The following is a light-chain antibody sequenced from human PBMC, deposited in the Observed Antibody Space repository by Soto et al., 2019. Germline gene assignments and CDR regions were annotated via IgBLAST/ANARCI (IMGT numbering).Light chain of an antibody. CDR2: GAS. CDR1: QSVSSSY. Sequence: EMVLTHPRGPLFLSQGERATLSCRASQSVSSSYLAWYQQKPGQAPRLLIYGASTRAAGIPDRFSGSGSGTDFTLTITRLEPEDSAVYYCQQRSNWPITFGQGTRLEIK. V-gene: IGKV3D-20*02. J-gene: IGKJ5*01. CDR3: QQRSNWPIT.